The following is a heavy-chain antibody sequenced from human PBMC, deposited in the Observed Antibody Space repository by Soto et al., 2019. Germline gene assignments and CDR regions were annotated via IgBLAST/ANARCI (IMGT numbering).Heavy chain of an antibody. J-gene: IGHJ4*02. CDR1: GFTFSSYA. CDR3: ASRSSGWYFDY. V-gene: IGHV3-23*01. D-gene: IGHD6-19*01. CDR2: ISGSGGST. Sequence: EVQLLESGGGLVQPGGSLRLSCAASGFTFSSYAMNWVRQAPGKGLGWVSVISGSGGSTYYADSVKGRFTISRDNSKNTLYLQMNSLRVEDTAVYYCASRSSGWYFDYWGQGTLVTVSS.